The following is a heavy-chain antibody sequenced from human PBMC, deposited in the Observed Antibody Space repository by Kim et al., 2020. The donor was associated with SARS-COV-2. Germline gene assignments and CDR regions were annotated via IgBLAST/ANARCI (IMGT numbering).Heavy chain of an antibody. J-gene: IGHJ5*02. CDR2: INTNTGNP. CDR3: ARYLIGPPYSGYCSSTSCYNWFDP. D-gene: IGHD2-2*01. Sequence: ASVKVSCKASGYTFTSYAMNWVRQAPGQGLEWMGWINTNTGNPTYAQGFTGRFVFSLDTSVSTAYLQISSLKAEDTAVYYCARYLIGPPYSGYCSSTSCYNWFDPWGQGTLVTVSS. V-gene: IGHV7-4-1*02. CDR1: GYTFTSYA.